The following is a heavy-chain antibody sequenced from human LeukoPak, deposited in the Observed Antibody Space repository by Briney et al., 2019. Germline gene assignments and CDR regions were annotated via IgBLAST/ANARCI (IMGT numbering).Heavy chain of an antibody. D-gene: IGHD2-2*01. J-gene: IGHJ6*03. CDR1: GYIFTGYY. CDR2: INPNNGGT. CDR3: ARDAQFTVVVPAAKLNYMDV. Sequence: ASVKVSCRASGYIFTGYYMHWVRQAPGQGLEWMGWINPNNGGTKYAQKFEGRVIMTRDTSSTVYLEVRRLRSDDTAIYFCARDAQFTVVVPAAKLNYMDVWGTGTTVTVSS. V-gene: IGHV1-2*02.